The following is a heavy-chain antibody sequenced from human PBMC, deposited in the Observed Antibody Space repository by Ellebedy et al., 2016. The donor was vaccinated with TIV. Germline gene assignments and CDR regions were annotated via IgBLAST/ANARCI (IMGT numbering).Heavy chain of an antibody. J-gene: IGHJ6*02. CDR1: GFTFSSYS. D-gene: IGHD3-10*01. CDR3: ARDRVSVVGSGSRNYYYYGMDV. V-gene: IGHV3-21*01. CDR2: ISSSSSYI. Sequence: GGSLRLXXAASGFTFSSYSMNWVRQAPGKGLEWVSSISSSSSYIYYADSVKGRFTISRDNAKNSLYLQMNSLRAEDTAVYYCARDRVSVVGSGSRNYYYYGMDVWGQGTTVTVSS.